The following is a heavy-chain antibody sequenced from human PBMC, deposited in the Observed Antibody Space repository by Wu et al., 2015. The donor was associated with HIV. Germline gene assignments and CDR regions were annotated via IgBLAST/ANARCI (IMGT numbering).Heavy chain of an antibody. V-gene: IGHV1-18*01. CDR1: GYTFTSYG. CDR3: ARDQTHFIVGATRGAFDI. J-gene: IGHJ3*02. Sequence: QVQLVQSGAEVKKPGASVKVSCKASGYTFTSYGISWVRQAPGQGLEWMGWISAYNGNTNYAQKLQGRVTMTTDTSTSTAYMELRSLRSDDTAVYYCARDQTHFIVGATRGAFDIWGQGTMVTVSS. CDR2: ISAYNGNT. D-gene: IGHD1-26*01.